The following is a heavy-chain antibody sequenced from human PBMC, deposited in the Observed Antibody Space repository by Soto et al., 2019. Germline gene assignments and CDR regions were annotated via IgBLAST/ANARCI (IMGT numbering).Heavy chain of an antibody. V-gene: IGHV4-31*03. D-gene: IGHD1-26*01. CDR1: GGSISSGGYY. Sequence: PSETLSLTCTVSGGSISSGGYYWSWIRQHPGKGLEWIGYIYYSGSTYYNPSLKSRVTISVDTSKNQFSLKLSSVTAADTAVYYCARKDSGSYSFDYWGQGTLVTVSS. J-gene: IGHJ4*02. CDR3: ARKDSGSYSFDY. CDR2: IYYSGST.